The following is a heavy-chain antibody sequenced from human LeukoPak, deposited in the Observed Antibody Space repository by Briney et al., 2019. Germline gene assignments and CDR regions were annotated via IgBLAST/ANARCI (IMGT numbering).Heavy chain of an antibody. V-gene: IGHV3-23*01. J-gene: IGHJ5*02. Sequence: GGSLRLSCAASGFTFSDSAMTWVRQAPGRGLEWVSGISRSGDRTYTADSVKGRSTISRDNSKNTLYLQMNSLRAEDTAVYYCAKGNWNDDWGQGTPVTVSS. CDR3: AKGNWNDD. CDR2: ISRSGDRT. CDR1: GFTFSDSA.